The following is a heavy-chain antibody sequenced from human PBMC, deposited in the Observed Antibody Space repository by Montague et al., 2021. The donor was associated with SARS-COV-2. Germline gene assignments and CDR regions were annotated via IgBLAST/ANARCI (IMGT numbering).Heavy chain of an antibody. CDR2: ISYDGHKE. CDR1: RFPFHNFA. Sequence: SLRLSCAASRFPFHNFAIHWVRQAPGRGLEWVALISYDGHKEYYADSVKGRFTVSRDNAKSTLFLQMTSLRVEDTAVYYCATTPIFDILTGPPSEGLGVWGQGTTVSVSS. D-gene: IGHD3-9*01. V-gene: IGHV3-30*04. CDR3: ATTPIFDILTGPPSEGLGV. J-gene: IGHJ6*02.